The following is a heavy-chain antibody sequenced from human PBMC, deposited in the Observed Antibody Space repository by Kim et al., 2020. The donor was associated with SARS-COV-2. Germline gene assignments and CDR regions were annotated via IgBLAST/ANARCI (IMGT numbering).Heavy chain of an antibody. J-gene: IGHJ4*02. D-gene: IGHD5-12*01. Sequence: SETLSLTCTVSGGSISSSSYYWGWIRQPPGKGLEWIGSIYYSGSTYYNPSLKSRVTISVDTSKNQFSLKLSSVTAADTAVYYCARQDIVATYDFDYWGQGTLVTVSS. V-gene: IGHV4-39*01. CDR2: IYYSGST. CDR1: GGSISSSSYY. CDR3: ARQDIVATYDFDY.